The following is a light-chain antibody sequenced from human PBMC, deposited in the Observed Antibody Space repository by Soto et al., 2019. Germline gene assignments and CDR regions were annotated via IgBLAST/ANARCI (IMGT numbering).Light chain of an antibody. CDR2: DVS. CDR3: CSYAGSYTFYV. CDR1: SSDVGGYDY. J-gene: IGLJ1*01. V-gene: IGLV2-11*01. Sequence: QCALTQPRSVSGSPGQSVTISWTGTSSDVGGYDYVSWYQHHPGTAPKLMIYDVSVRPSGVPDRFSGSKSGNTASLTISGLQAEDEADYYCCSYAGSYTFYVFGTGTKLTVL.